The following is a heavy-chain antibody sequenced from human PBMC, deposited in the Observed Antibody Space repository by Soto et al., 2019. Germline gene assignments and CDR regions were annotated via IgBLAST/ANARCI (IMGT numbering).Heavy chain of an antibody. CDR3: GRDVSTGVRPLSPDVFEI. CDR1: GFTFSNYW. CDR2: IKRDGSER. V-gene: IGHV3-7*05. Sequence: EVQLVESGGGLVQPGGSLRLSCEASGFTFSNYWMPWVRQAPGKGLEWVVNIKRDGSERSYLDSVRGRFTVSRDNAKDSLFLQMDRLRAEDTAVYWCGRDVSTGVRPLSPDVFEIWGPGTMVTASS. D-gene: IGHD3-10*01. J-gene: IGHJ3*02.